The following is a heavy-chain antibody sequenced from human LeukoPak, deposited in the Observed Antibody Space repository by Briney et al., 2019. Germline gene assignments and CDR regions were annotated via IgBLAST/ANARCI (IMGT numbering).Heavy chain of an antibody. CDR2: IWYDGSNK. Sequence: GGSLRLSCAASGFTFSSYGMHWVRQAPGKGLEWVAVIWYDGSNKYYADSVKGRFTISRDNSKNTLYLQMNSLRAEDTAVYYCARRMSSSWSFDYWGQGTLVTVSS. D-gene: IGHD6-13*01. CDR3: ARRMSSSWSFDY. CDR1: GFTFSSYG. J-gene: IGHJ4*02. V-gene: IGHV3-33*01.